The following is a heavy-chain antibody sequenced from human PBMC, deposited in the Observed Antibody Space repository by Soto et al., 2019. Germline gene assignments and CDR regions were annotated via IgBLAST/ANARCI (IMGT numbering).Heavy chain of an antibody. J-gene: IGHJ4*02. Sequence: EVQLVESGGGLVQPGGSLRLSCAASGFTFSSYWMSWVRQAPGKGLEWVANIKQDGSEKYYMDSVKGRFTISRDNTKNSLSLHMNSLRAEDTAVYYCAREELGFSSGWYYFDYWGQGTLFTVSS. CDR3: AREELGFSSGWYYFDY. V-gene: IGHV3-7*05. CDR2: IKQDGSEK. CDR1: GFTFSSYW. D-gene: IGHD6-19*01.